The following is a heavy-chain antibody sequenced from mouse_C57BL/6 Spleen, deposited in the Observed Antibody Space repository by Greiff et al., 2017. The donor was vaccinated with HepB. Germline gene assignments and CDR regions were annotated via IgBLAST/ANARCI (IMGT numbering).Heavy chain of an antibody. V-gene: IGHV5-17*01. D-gene: IGHD4-1*01. CDR3: ARGSWDYFDY. J-gene: IGHJ2*01. Sequence: EVKLQESGGGLVKPGGSLKLSCAASGFTFSDYGMHWVRQAPEKGLEWVAYISSGSSTIYYADTVKGRFTISRDNAKNTLFLQMTSLRSEDTAMYYCARGSWDYFDYWGQGTTLTVSS. CDR1: GFTFSDYG. CDR2: ISSGSSTI.